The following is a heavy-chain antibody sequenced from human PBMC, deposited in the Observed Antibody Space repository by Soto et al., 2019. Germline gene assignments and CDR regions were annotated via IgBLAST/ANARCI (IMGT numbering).Heavy chain of an antibody. V-gene: IGHV3-23*01. CDR2: ISGSGGST. D-gene: IGHD3-22*01. J-gene: IGHJ3*02. CDR3: ARESPDYYDSSGYGAFDI. Sequence: GGSLRLSCAASGFPFSSYSMNWVRQAPGKGLEWVSAISGSGGSTYYADSVKGRFTISRDNSKNTLYLQMNSLRAEDTAVYYCARESPDYYDSSGYGAFDIWGQGTMVTVSS. CDR1: GFPFSSYS.